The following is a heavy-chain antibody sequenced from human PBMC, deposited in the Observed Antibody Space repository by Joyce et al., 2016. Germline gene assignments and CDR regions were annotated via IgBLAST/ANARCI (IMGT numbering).Heavy chain of an antibody. J-gene: IGHJ4*02. Sequence: QGQLVESGGGVVQPGRSLRLSCAASGVTFSNYGMNWVRQAPGKGLEWVAVISYDGSNKHYGDSVKGRFAISRDNAKNTLYLQMNSLRAEDTAVYYCAGGILTGYFDYWGQGTLVTVSS. CDR3: AGGILTGYFDY. V-gene: IGHV3-30*03. CDR2: ISYDGSNK. D-gene: IGHD3-9*01. CDR1: GVTFSNYG.